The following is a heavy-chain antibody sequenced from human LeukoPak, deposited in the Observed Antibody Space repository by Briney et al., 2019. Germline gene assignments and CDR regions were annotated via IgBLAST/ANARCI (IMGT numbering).Heavy chain of an antibody. J-gene: IGHJ3*02. CDR1: GDSISSSSYY. CDR2: IYYRGST. V-gene: IGHV4-39*07. D-gene: IGHD4-23*01. CDR3: ARDYLGGNPDAFDI. Sequence: PSETLSLTCTVSGDSISSSSYYWGWIRQPPGKELEWIGSIYYRGSTYYNPSINSRVTISVDTSKNQFSLKLSSVTAAHTAVYYCARDYLGGNPDAFDIWGQGTMVTVSS.